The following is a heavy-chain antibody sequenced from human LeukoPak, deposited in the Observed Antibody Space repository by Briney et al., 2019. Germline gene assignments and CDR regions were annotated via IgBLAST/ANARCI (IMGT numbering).Heavy chain of an antibody. CDR3: ARRPDWNDGLGFYFND. Sequence: SETLSLTCTVSGGSISSSSYYWGWIRQPPGKGLEWIGSIYYGGSTHYNPSLKGRVTISVDTSKNQFSLRMTSVTAADTAVYYCARRPDWNDGLGFYFNDWGQGALVTVSS. CDR2: IYYGGST. V-gene: IGHV4-39*01. CDR1: GGSISSSSYY. D-gene: IGHD1-1*01. J-gene: IGHJ4*02.